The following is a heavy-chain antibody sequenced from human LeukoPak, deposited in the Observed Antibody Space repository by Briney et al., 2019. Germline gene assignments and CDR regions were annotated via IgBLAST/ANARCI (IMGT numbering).Heavy chain of an antibody. D-gene: IGHD5-12*01. CDR2: IKQDGSEK. V-gene: IGHV3-7*01. Sequence: GGSLRLSCAASGFTFSSYWMSWVRQAPGKGLEWVANIKQDGSEKYYVDSVKGRFTISRDNAKNSLYLQMNSLRAEDTAVYYCAKVSGYDRPYYYYMDVWGKGTTVTVSS. CDR3: AKVSGYDRPYYYYMDV. J-gene: IGHJ6*03. CDR1: GFTFSSYW.